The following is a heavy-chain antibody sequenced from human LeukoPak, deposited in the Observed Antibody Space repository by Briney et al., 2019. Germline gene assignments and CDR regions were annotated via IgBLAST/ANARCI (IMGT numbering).Heavy chain of an antibody. CDR1: GFTSSTYW. J-gene: IGHJ4*02. CDR2: SSRSGSII. V-gene: IGHV3-48*04. Sequence: GGSLRLSCAASGFTSSTYWMNWVRQAPGKGLEWVSYSSRSGSIIYYADSVKGRFTISRDNAKNSLYLQMNSLRAEDTAVYYCARGGPYFDYWGQGTLVTVSS. CDR3: ARGGPYFDY.